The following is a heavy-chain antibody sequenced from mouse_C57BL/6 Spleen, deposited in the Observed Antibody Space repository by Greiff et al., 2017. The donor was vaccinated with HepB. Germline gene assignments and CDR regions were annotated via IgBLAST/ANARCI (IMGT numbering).Heavy chain of an antibody. CDR1: GYNFTSYW. Sequence: QVQLQQPGAELVRPGSSVKLSCKASGYNFTSYWMHWVTQRPIQGLEWIGNIDPSDSETHYNQKFKDKATLTVDKSSSTAYMQLSSLTSEDSAVYYCARSRGSSYWYFDVWGTGTTVTVSS. CDR2: IDPSDSET. V-gene: IGHV1-52*01. D-gene: IGHD1-1*01. J-gene: IGHJ1*03. CDR3: ARSRGSSYWYFDV.